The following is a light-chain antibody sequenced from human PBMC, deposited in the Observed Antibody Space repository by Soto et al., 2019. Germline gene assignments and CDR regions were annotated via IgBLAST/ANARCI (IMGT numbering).Light chain of an antibody. Sequence: DIQMTQSPSSLSASVGDRVTITCRASQSISSYLNWYQQKPGKAPKLLIYAASSLQSGVPSRFSGSGSGTDFTLTISSLQPKDFATYYCQQSYSTPRFGGGTKVDIK. V-gene: IGKV1-39*01. CDR2: AAS. CDR1: QSISSY. CDR3: QQSYSTPR. J-gene: IGKJ4*01.